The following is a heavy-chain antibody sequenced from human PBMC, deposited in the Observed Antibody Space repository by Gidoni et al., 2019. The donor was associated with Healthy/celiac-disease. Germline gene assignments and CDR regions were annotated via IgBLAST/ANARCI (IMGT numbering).Heavy chain of an antibody. D-gene: IGHD6-19*01. Sequence: QVQLEESGGGVVQPGRSMRLSCAASGFTFSNYDMHWVRQAPGKGLELVAFISYYGSQKHYADSVKGRFTISRDNSKNTLHLQMNSLRTEDTAVYYCAKDPRDSSAWYDVSDYWGQGTLVTVSS. CDR1: GFTFSNYD. V-gene: IGHV3-30*18. J-gene: IGHJ4*02. CDR2: ISYYGSQK. CDR3: AKDPRDSSAWYDVSDY.